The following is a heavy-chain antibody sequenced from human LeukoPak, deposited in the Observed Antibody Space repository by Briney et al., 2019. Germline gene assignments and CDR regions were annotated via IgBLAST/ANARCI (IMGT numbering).Heavy chain of an antibody. D-gene: IGHD6-19*01. Sequence: ASVKVSCKAPGYTFTGYYMHWVRQAPGQGLEWMGWINPNSGGTNYAQKFQGRVTMTRDTSISTAYMELSRLRSDDTAVYYCARATPLAVAGTFWGQGTLVTVSS. CDR3: ARATPLAVAGTF. J-gene: IGHJ4*02. CDR2: INPNSGGT. V-gene: IGHV1-2*02. CDR1: GYTFTGYY.